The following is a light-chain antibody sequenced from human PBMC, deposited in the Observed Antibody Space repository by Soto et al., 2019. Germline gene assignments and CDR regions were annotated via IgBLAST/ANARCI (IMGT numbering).Light chain of an antibody. CDR1: SSDVGAYNY. V-gene: IGLV2-8*01. CDR2: EVT. J-gene: IGLJ3*02. CDR3: SSVASSNTWV. Sequence: QSALTQPPSASGSPGQSVTISCTGTSSDVGAYNYVSWYQQHAGKAPKLVIYEVTKRPSGVPDRFSGSKSANTASLTVSGLQTEDEAYYYCSSVASSNTWVFGGGTKLTVL.